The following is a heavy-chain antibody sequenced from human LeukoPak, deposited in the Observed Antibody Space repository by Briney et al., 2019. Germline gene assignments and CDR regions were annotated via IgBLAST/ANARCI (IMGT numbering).Heavy chain of an antibody. CDR2: INANSGAT. CDR3: ARERAVQGYCSGGSCYINDY. V-gene: IGHV1-2*06. Sequence: GASVKVSCKASGYTFTGYYMHWVRQAPGQGLEWKGRINANSGATNYAQNFQGRVTMTRDTSISTAYMELRRLRSDDTAVYYCARERAVQGYCSGGSCYINDYWGQGTLVTVSS. J-gene: IGHJ4*02. D-gene: IGHD2-15*01. CDR1: GYTFTGYY.